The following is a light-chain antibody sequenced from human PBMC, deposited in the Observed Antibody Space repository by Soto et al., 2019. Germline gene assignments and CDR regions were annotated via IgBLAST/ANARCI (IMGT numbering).Light chain of an antibody. Sequence: TQSPGTLSLSPGERATLSCRASQSFGSTSLAWYQQKPGQSPRLLIYGASSRATGIPDRFSGSGSGTDFTLTISRLEPEDFAVYYCQQYGSSPSGRFGQGTKVEI. V-gene: IGKV3-20*01. CDR2: GAS. CDR1: QSFGSTS. CDR3: QQYGSSPSGR. J-gene: IGKJ1*01.